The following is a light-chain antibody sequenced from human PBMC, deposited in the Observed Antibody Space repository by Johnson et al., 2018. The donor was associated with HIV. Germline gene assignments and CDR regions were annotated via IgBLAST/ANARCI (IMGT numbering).Light chain of an antibody. J-gene: IGLJ1*01. CDR3: GTWDSSLSALYV. CDR1: SSNIGNDS. V-gene: IGLV1-51*02. CDR2: ENN. Sequence: QSVLTQPPSVSAAPGQRVTISCSGSSSNIGNDSVSWYQQLPGTAPELLIYENNRRPSWIPDRFSGSKSGTSATLVITGLQTGDEADYYCGTWDSSLSALYVFGTGTKVTVL.